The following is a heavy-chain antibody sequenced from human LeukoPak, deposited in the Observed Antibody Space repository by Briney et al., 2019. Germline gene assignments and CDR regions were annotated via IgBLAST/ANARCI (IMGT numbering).Heavy chain of an antibody. D-gene: IGHD4-17*01. V-gene: IGHV3-7*01. CDR1: GFTFSSYW. CDR3: ARRNYGVPDY. Sequence: PGGSLRLSCGASGFTFSSYWMGWVRQAPGKGLDWVANIRQDGDEQNYVDSVKGRFTISRDNAKNSLYLQMNSLGAEDTAVYYCARRNYGVPDYWGQGTLVTVSS. J-gene: IGHJ4*02. CDR2: IRQDGDEQ.